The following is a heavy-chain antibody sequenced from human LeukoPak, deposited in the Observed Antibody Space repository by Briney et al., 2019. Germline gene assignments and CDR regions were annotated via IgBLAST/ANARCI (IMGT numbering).Heavy chain of an antibody. Sequence: PGGSLRLSCAASGFTFSDYTMNWVRQAPGKGLEWISNIRSTSSTTYYSDSVKGRFTISRDNAENSLFLDMNSLRAEDTAVYYCARDSRYAFDIWGQGTIVTVSS. V-gene: IGHV3-48*01. CDR3: ARDSRYAFDI. CDR2: IRSTSSTT. CDR1: GFTFSDYT. J-gene: IGHJ3*02.